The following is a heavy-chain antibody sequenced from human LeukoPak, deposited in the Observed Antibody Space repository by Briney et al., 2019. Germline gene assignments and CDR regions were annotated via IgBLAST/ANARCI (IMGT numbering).Heavy chain of an antibody. D-gene: IGHD3-22*01. CDR2: INHSGST. V-gene: IGHV4-34*01. CDR1: GGSFSGYY. CDR3: ARGGGVKYYYDSSGYYFS. Sequence: SETLSLTCAVYGGSFSGYYWSWIRQPPGKGLEWIGEINHSGSTNYNPSLKSRVTISVDTSKNQFSLKLSSVNAADTAVYYCARGGGVKYYYDSSGYYFSWGQGTLVTVSS. J-gene: IGHJ5*02.